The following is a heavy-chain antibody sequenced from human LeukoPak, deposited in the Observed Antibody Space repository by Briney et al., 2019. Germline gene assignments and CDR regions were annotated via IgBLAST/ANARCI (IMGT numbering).Heavy chain of an antibody. Sequence: ASVKVSCKASGYTFTSYAMHWVRQAPGQRLEWMGWINAGNGNTKYSQKFQGRVTITRDTSASTAYMELSSLRSEDTAVYYCARGRASSSWFGYWGQGTLVTVSS. D-gene: IGHD6-13*01. CDR3: ARGRASSSWFGY. CDR2: INAGNGNT. CDR1: GYTFTSYA. V-gene: IGHV1-3*01. J-gene: IGHJ5*01.